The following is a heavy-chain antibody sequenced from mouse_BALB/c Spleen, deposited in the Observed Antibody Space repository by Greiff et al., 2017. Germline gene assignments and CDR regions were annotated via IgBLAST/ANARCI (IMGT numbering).Heavy chain of an antibody. J-gene: IGHJ4*01. D-gene: IGHD2-3*01. CDR1: GYAFSSSW. CDR2: IYPGDGDT. Sequence: QVQLQQSGPELVKPGASVKISCKASGYAFSSSWMNWVKQRPGQGLEWIGRIYPGDGDTNYNGKFKGKATLTADKSSSTAYMQLSSLTSVDSAVYFCARAGLLRTAMDYWGQGTSVTVSS. CDR3: ARAGLLRTAMDY. V-gene: IGHV1-82*01.